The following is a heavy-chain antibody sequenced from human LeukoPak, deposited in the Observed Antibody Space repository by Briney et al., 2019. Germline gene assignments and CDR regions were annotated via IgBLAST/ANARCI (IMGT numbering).Heavy chain of an antibody. D-gene: IGHD3-3*01. CDR2: IWYDGSNE. V-gene: IGHV3-33*08. CDR3: ARGERVNLWIFEGYDY. Sequence: GGSLRLSCAAYGFTFSNYAMHWVRQAPGEGLEWVGMIWYDGSNENYADSVRGRFTISRDNVKNTLYLQMSSLRAEDTAVYYCARGERVNLWIFEGYDYWGRGTLVTVSS. J-gene: IGHJ4*02. CDR1: GFTFSNYA.